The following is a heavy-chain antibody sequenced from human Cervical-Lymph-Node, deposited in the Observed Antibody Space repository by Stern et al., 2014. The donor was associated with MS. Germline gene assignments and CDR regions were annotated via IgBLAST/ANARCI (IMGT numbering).Heavy chain of an antibody. J-gene: IGHJ4*02. D-gene: IGHD2-21*01. Sequence: VQLVQSGAELKKPGESLKISCKTSGYNFINYWVAWVRQVSGKGLEWIGIIYPGSSDIRYSPSFQGHVTMSVDKSNTTAYLQWKSLKASDTAVYYCARWSVACDYWGQGALITVSS. CDR3: ARWSVACDY. V-gene: IGHV5-51*03. CDR2: IYPGSSDI. CDR1: GYNFINYW.